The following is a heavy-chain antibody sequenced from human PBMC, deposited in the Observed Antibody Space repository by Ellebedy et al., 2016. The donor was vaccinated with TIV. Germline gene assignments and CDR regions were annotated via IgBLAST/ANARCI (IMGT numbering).Heavy chain of an antibody. Sequence: SVKVSCXASGGIFSKYAISWVRQAPGQGPEWMGGITPMFGTANYAQKFQGRVTITADQSTSTAYMELSSLRSEDTAMYYCARDCGVDTSGYYFFYWGQGTLVTVSS. D-gene: IGHD3-22*01. CDR2: ITPMFGTA. V-gene: IGHV1-69*13. CDR1: GGIFSKYA. CDR3: ARDCGVDTSGYYFFY. J-gene: IGHJ4*02.